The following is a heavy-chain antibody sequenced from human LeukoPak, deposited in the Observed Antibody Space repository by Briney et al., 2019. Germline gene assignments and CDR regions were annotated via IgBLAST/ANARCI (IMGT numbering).Heavy chain of an antibody. V-gene: IGHV3-7*01. CDR2: IKQDGSEK. CDR3: ARTGYYYDSSGYYYRWAFDI. Sequence: GGSLRRSCAASGFTFSSYWMSWVRQAPGKGLEWVANIKQDGSEKYYVDSVKGRFTISRDNAKNSLYLQMNSLRAEDTAVYYCARTGYYYDSSGYYYRWAFDIWGRGTMVTVSS. D-gene: IGHD3-22*01. J-gene: IGHJ3*02. CDR1: GFTFSSYW.